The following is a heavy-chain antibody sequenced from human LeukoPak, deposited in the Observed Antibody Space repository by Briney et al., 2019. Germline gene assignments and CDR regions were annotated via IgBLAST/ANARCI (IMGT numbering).Heavy chain of an antibody. D-gene: IGHD3-22*01. V-gene: IGHV1-18*01. Sequence: GASVKVSCKASGYTFSAYGITWVRQAPEQGLEWMGWISGYDGDTNYAQKLQGRVTMTTDKSTNTAYMDLRSLTSDDTAVYYCARAPYFYDDVTYEVGDYWGQGTLVTVSS. CDR1: GYTFSAYG. CDR2: ISGYDGDT. CDR3: ARAPYFYDDVTYEVGDY. J-gene: IGHJ4*02.